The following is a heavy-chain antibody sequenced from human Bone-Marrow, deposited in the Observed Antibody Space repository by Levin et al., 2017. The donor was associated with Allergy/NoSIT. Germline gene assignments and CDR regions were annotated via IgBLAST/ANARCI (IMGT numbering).Heavy chain of an antibody. Sequence: GGSLRLSCAASGFTFSSYGMHWVRQAPGKGLEWVAVISYDGSNKYYADSVKGRFTISRDNSKNTLYLQMNSLRAEDTAVYYCAKGPITIFGVVIDYYGMDVWGQGTTVTVSS. CDR2: ISYDGSNK. CDR3: AKGPITIFGVVIDYYGMDV. J-gene: IGHJ6*02. CDR1: GFTFSSYG. V-gene: IGHV3-30*18. D-gene: IGHD3-3*01.